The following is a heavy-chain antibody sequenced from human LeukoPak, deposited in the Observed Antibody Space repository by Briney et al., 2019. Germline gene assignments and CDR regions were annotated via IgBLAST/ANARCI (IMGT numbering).Heavy chain of an antibody. CDR3: TTVDLSGYYYVVITDWNS. CDR1: GFTFSNAW. Sequence: PGGSLRLSCAASGFTFSNAWMSWVRQAPGKGLEWVGRIKSKTDGGTTDYAAPVKGRFTISRDDSKNTLHLQMNSLKTEDTAVYYCTTVDLSGYYYVVITDWNSWGQGTLVTVSS. J-gene: IGHJ4*02. D-gene: IGHD3-22*01. CDR2: IKSKTDGGTT. V-gene: IGHV3-15*01.